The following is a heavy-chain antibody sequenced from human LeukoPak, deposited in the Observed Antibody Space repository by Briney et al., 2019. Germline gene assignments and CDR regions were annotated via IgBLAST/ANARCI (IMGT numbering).Heavy chain of an antibody. J-gene: IGHJ4*02. CDR1: GFTFSSYA. D-gene: IGHD3-22*01. CDR3: AKDYYASSGGHRFDY. CDR2: ISYDGSNK. V-gene: IGHV3-30*04. Sequence: GGSLRLSCAASGFTFSSYAMHWVRQAPGKGLEWVAVISYDGSNKYYADSVKGRFTISRDNSKNTLFLQMNSLRAEDTAVYYCAKDYYASSGGHRFDYWGQGTLVTVSS.